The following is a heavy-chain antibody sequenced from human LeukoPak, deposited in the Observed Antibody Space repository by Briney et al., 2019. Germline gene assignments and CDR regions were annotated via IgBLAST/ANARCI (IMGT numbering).Heavy chain of an antibody. CDR2: ISSSSAYI. J-gene: IGHJ1*01. CDR1: GFTFSTYS. D-gene: IGHD6-13*01. CDR3: ARGPRNSSSYQYFQH. V-gene: IGHV3-21*01. Sequence: PGGSLRLSCADSGFTFSTYSMNWVRQAPGGGVEWVSSISSSSAYIYSADSEKGLFTISRDNAKNSLYLQMNSLRVEDTAVYYCARGPRNSSSYQYFQHWGQGTLVTVSS.